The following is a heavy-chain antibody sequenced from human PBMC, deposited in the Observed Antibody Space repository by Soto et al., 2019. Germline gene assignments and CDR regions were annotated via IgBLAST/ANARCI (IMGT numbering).Heavy chain of an antibody. CDR2: INSGGSTT. D-gene: IGHD3-10*01. CDR3: ARSHYFDSGTYACDV. V-gene: IGHV3-74*01. J-gene: IGHJ3*01. Sequence: GGSLRLSCAASGFTFSTHWMHWVRQAPGKGLVWVSRINSGGSTTNYADSVKGRFTISRDNAKNTLCLQMNSLRAEDTAVYFCARSHYFDSGTYACDVWGQGTLVTVSS. CDR1: GFTFSTHW.